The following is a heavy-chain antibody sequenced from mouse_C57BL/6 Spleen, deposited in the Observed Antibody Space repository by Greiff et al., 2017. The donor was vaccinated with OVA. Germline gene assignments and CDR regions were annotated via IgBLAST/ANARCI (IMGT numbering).Heavy chain of an antibody. J-gene: IGHJ1*03. V-gene: IGHV5-12*01. D-gene: IGHD1-2*01. Sequence: EVQRVESGGGLVQPGGSLKLSCAASGFTFSDYYMYWVRQTPEKRLEWVAYISNGGGSTYYPDTVKGRFTISRDNAKNTLYLQMSRLKSEDTAMYYCARQEGFITTDWYFDVWGTGTTVTVSS. CDR3: ARQEGFITTDWYFDV. CDR1: GFTFSDYY. CDR2: ISNGGGST.